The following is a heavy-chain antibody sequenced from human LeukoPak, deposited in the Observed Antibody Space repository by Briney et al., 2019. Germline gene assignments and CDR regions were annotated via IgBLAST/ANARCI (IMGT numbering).Heavy chain of an antibody. CDR1: GFTFSNYA. V-gene: IGHV3-23*01. Sequence: GGSLRLSCAASGFTFSNYAMSWVRQAPGKGLEWVSTISGSGGSTYYADSVKGRFTISRDNSKNTLYLQMNSLRAEDTAVYYCAKDGIRGYSYGFAYFDYWGQGTLVTVSS. CDR3: AKDGIRGYSYGFAYFDY. CDR2: ISGSGGST. D-gene: IGHD5-18*01. J-gene: IGHJ4*02.